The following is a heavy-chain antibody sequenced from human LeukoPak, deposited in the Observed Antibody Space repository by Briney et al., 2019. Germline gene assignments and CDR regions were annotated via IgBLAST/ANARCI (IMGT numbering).Heavy chain of an antibody. V-gene: IGHV3-21*01. Sequence: GWSLRLSCAASGFTFSSYSMNWVRQAPGKGLEWVSSISSSSSYIYYADSVKGRFTISRDNAKNSLYLQMNSLRAEDTAVYYCARDADTAMVAYYYYYMDVWGKGTTVTVSS. D-gene: IGHD5-18*01. CDR1: GFTFSSYS. CDR3: ARDADTAMVAYYYYYMDV. J-gene: IGHJ6*03. CDR2: ISSSSSYI.